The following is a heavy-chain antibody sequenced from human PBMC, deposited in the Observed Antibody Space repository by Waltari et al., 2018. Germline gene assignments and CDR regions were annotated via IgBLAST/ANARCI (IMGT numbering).Heavy chain of an antibody. CDR3: ARWNYVSRASFDY. CDR2: ISSSSSTI. V-gene: IGHV3-48*04. Sequence: EVQLVESGGGLVQPGGSLRLSCAASGFTFSSYSMNWVRQAPGKGVEWVSYISSSSSTIYYADSVKGRFTISRDNAKNSLYLQMNSLRAEDTAVYYCARWNYVSRASFDYWGQGTLVTVSS. J-gene: IGHJ4*02. CDR1: GFTFSSYS. D-gene: IGHD1-7*01.